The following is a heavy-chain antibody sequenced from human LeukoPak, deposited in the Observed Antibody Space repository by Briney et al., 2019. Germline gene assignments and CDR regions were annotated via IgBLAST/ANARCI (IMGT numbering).Heavy chain of an antibody. J-gene: IGHJ6*02. Sequence: GASVKVSCKASGGTFSSYAISWVRQAPGQGLEWMGRIIPILGIANYAQKFQGRVTITADKSTSTAYMELSSLRSEDTAVYYCASLIAARPIDYYYYGMAVWGQGTTVTVSS. CDR1: GGTFSSYA. V-gene: IGHV1-69*04. D-gene: IGHD6-6*01. CDR3: ASLIAARPIDYYYYGMAV. CDR2: IIPILGIA.